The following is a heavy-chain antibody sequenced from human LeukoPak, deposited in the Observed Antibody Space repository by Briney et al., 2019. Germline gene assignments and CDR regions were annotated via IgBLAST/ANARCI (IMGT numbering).Heavy chain of an antibody. V-gene: IGHV1-18*01. CDR2: ISAYNGNT. D-gene: IGHD3-22*01. J-gene: IGHJ6*03. CDR1: GYTFTSYG. Sequence: GASVKVSCKASGYTFTSYGISWVRQAPGQGLEWMGWISAYNGNTNYAQKLQGRVTMTTDTSTSTAYMELRSLRSDDTAVYYCARATSGYSPQLLYYYYYYMDVWGKGTTVTVSS. CDR3: ARATSGYSPQLLYYYYYYMDV.